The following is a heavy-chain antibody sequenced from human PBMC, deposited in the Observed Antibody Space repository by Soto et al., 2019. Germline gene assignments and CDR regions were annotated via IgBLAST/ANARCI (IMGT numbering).Heavy chain of an antibody. Sequence: PGESLKISCKGSGFSFSNYWIGWVRQMPGKGLEWMGSIYPADSETRYSPSFQGHVTMSADKSTSTAYLQWSTLKASDTAMYYCARVFAAVLYGVDVWGQGTTVTVSS. CDR1: GFSFSNYW. J-gene: IGHJ6*02. V-gene: IGHV5-51*01. CDR2: IYPADSET. D-gene: IGHD6-25*01. CDR3: ARVFAAVLYGVDV.